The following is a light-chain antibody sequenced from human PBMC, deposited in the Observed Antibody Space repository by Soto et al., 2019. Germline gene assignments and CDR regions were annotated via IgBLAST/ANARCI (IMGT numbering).Light chain of an antibody. J-gene: IGLJ1*01. V-gene: IGLV2-14*03. Sequence: QSALTQPASVSGSPGQSITISCTGTSSDVGAYTFVSWYQQHPDKVPKLMIFDVSRRPSGVSDRFSGSKSGNTASLTISGLQPEDVADYYCSSYTSSSTHVFGRGTKLPVL. CDR1: SSDVGAYTF. CDR3: SSYTSSSTHV. CDR2: DVS.